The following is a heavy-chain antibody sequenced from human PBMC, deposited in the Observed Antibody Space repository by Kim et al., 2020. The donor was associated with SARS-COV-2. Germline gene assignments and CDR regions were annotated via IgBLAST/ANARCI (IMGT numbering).Heavy chain of an antibody. V-gene: IGHV6-1*01. CDR2: TYYRSKWCN. CDR1: GDSVSSNSAA. J-gene: IGHJ3*02. CDR3: ARDRVDSSGWTTAFDI. Sequence: SQTLALTCAISGDSVSSNSAAWNWIRQSPSRGLEWLGRTYYRSKWCNDYAVSVKSRITINPDTSKNQFSLQLNSVNPEDTAVYYCARDRVDSSGWTTAFDIWGQGTMVTVSS. D-gene: IGHD6-19*01.